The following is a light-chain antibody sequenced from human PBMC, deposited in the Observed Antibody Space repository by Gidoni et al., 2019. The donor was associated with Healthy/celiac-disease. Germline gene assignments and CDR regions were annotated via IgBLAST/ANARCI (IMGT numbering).Light chain of an antibody. V-gene: IGKV1-5*03. CDR3: QQYNSYPWT. CDR2: KAS. J-gene: IGKJ1*01. Sequence: DIQMTQTPSTLSASVGDRVTITCRASQSISNWLAWYQQKPGKAPKFLIYKASNLESGVPSRFSGSGSGTEFTLTISSLQPDDFATYYCQQYNSYPWTFXQXTKVEIK. CDR1: QSISNW.